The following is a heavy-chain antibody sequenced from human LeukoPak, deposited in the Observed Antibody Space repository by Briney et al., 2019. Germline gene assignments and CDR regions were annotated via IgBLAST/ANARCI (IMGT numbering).Heavy chain of an antibody. CDR3: ARVPPGSGWYGPRYYYYYMDV. CDR1: GYIFTSYA. D-gene: IGHD6-19*01. Sequence: ASVKVSCKASGYIFTSYAMNWVRQAPGQGLEWMGWINTNTGNPTYAQGFTGRFVFSLDTSVSTAYLQISSLKAEDTAVYYCARVPPGSGWYGPRYYYYYMDVWGKGTTVTVSS. CDR2: INTNTGNP. J-gene: IGHJ6*03. V-gene: IGHV7-4-1*02.